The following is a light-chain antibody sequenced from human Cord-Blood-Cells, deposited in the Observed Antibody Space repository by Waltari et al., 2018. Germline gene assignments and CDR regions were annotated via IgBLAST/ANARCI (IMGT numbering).Light chain of an antibody. V-gene: IGKV1-39*01. J-gene: IGKJ1*01. Sequence: DIQMTQSPSSLSASVGARVTITCRASQSISSYLNWYQQKPGKAPKLLIYAASSLQSGVPSRFSGSGSGTDFTLPISSLQPEDFATYYCQQSYSTPPTFGQGTKVEIK. CDR2: AAS. CDR1: QSISSY. CDR3: QQSYSTPPT.